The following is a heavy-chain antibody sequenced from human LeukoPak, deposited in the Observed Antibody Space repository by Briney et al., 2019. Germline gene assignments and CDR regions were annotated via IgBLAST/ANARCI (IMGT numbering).Heavy chain of an antibody. CDR3: ARDYYGSGGYGDY. V-gene: IGHV1-69*04. CDR1: GGTFSSYA. CDR2: IIPILGIA. D-gene: IGHD3-10*01. J-gene: IGHJ4*02. Sequence: SVKVSCKASGGTFSSYAISWVRQAPGQGLEWMGRIIPILGIANYAQKFQGRVTITADKSTSTAYMELSSLRSEDTAVYYCARDYYGSGGYGDYWGQGTLVTVSS.